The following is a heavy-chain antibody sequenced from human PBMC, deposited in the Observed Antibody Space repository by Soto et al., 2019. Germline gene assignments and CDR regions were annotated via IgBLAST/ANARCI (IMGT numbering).Heavy chain of an antibody. D-gene: IGHD5-18*01. V-gene: IGHV3-30-3*01. CDR2: ISYDGSSK. Sequence: QVQLVESGGGVVQPGRSLRLSCAASGFTFSSYAMHWVRQAPGKGLEWVALISYDGSSKYYADSVKGRFTISRDNSKNTLYLHMTSLRAEDTAVYYCAREAGPDSYGPGDYWGQGTLVTVSS. J-gene: IGHJ4*02. CDR1: GFTFSSYA. CDR3: AREAGPDSYGPGDY.